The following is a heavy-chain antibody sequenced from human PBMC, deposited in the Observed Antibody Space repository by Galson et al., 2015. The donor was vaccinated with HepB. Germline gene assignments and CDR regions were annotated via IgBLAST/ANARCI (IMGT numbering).Heavy chain of an antibody. CDR2: ISTSTTYT. J-gene: IGHJ4*02. Sequence: SLRLSCAVSGFTFSDYYMSWLRQAPGKGLEWISYISTSTTYTNYAESVKGRFTISRDNAKNSLYLQMNSLRAEDTAVYFCARVFRPYYYDSSGYYYYFDHWGQGTLVTVSS. CDR1: GFTFSDYY. D-gene: IGHD3-22*01. V-gene: IGHV3-11*05. CDR3: ARVFRPYYYDSSGYYYYFDH.